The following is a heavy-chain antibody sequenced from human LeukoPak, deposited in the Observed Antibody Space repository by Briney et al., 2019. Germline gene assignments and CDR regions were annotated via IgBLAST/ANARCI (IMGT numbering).Heavy chain of an antibody. CDR1: GGSISSSSYH. J-gene: IGHJ4*02. V-gene: IGHV4-39*01. Sequence: PSETLSLTCTVSGGSISSSSYHWGWIRQPPEKGLEWIGTIYYSGSTYYNPSLKSRVTISIDTSKNQFSLKLSSVTAADTAVYYCARAEGDGPKAYFDYWGQGTLVTVSS. CDR3: ARAEGDGPKAYFDY. D-gene: IGHD2-21*02. CDR2: IYYSGST.